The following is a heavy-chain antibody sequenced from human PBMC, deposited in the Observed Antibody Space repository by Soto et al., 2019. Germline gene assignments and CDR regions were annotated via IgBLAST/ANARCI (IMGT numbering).Heavy chain of an antibody. CDR3: ATGIAVAGIYDY. D-gene: IGHD6-13*01. Sequence: ASVKVSCKASGYTFTSYGISWVRQAPGQGLEWMGWISAYNGNTNYAQKLQGRVTMTTDKSTSTAYMELRSLRSDDTAVYYCATGIAVAGIYDYWGQGTLVTVSS. V-gene: IGHV1-18*01. J-gene: IGHJ4*02. CDR2: ISAYNGNT. CDR1: GYTFTSYG.